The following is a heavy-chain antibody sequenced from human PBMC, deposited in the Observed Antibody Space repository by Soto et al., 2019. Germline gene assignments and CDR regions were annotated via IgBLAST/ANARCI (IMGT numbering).Heavy chain of an antibody. V-gene: IGHV3-48*02. CDR3: AIDSASYSSSSGSYWYFDL. D-gene: IGHD6-6*01. CDR2: ISNGSASI. Sequence: EVQLVESGGGLVQPGGSLRLSCAASGFTFSSYGMNWVRQAPGKVLEWLSYISNGSASIYYADSVKGRFTISRDNAKKSQFLQMNSLTDEDTAVYYWAIDSASYSSSSGSYWYFDLWGRGTLVAVSS. CDR1: GFTFSSYG. J-gene: IGHJ2*01.